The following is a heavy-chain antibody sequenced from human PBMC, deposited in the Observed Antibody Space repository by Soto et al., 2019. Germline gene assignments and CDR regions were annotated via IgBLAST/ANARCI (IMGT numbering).Heavy chain of an antibody. CDR1: GFTFSNVA. V-gene: IGHV3-30-3*01. CDR2: MSFDRTTK. CDR3: VRLGQGAVRSSWQLAY. D-gene: IGHD6-13*01. Sequence: GGTLRLSCAAPGFTFSNVAMPWARQAPGKGMEWVAVMSFDRTTKFYADSVKGRFTVSRDNSQNTLYLQVNSLRDEDTAVYYCVRLGQGAVRSSWQLAYW. J-gene: IGHJ4*01.